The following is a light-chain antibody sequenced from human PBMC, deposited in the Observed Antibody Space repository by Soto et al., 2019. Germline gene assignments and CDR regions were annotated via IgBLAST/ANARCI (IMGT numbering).Light chain of an antibody. V-gene: IGKV3-11*01. CDR1: QSVSSN. J-gene: IGKJ4*01. CDR3: QQRSNWPTLT. Sequence: IVMTQSPATLSVSPGARATFSCRASQSVSSNLAWYQQKPCQAHRLLIYDASNRATGIPARFSGSGSGTDFTLTISSLEPEDFAVYYCQQRSNWPTLTVGGGTKWDIK. CDR2: DAS.